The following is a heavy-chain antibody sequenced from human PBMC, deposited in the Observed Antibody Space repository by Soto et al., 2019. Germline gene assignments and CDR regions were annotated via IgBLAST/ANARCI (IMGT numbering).Heavy chain of an antibody. CDR3: AVAMVREILIFESSGMHV. CDR2: IIPNFDTP. V-gene: IGHV1-69*01. Sequence: QVHLVQSGAEVKKPGSSVKVSCKTSGGSFNNYAVSGVRQAPGQGLEWMGGIIPNFDTPNYAQKLQDRVTIIADESTSTVYMELRSLRSNDTAVYYCAVAMVREILIFESSGMHVWGQGTTVIVSS. CDR1: GGSFNNYA. D-gene: IGHD3-10*01. J-gene: IGHJ6*02.